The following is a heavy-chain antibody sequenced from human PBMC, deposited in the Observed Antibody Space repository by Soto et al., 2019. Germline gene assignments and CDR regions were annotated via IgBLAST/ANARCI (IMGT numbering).Heavy chain of an antibody. CDR3: AKLGSGSYYGWYFDY. V-gene: IGHV3-23*01. J-gene: IGHJ4*02. D-gene: IGHD1-26*01. Sequence: LRLSCAASGFTFSSYAMSWVRQAPGKGLEWVSAISGSGGSTYYADSVKGRFTISRDNSKNTLYLQMNSLRAEDTAVYYCAKLGSGSYYGWYFDYWGQGTLVTVLL. CDR2: ISGSGGST. CDR1: GFTFSSYA.